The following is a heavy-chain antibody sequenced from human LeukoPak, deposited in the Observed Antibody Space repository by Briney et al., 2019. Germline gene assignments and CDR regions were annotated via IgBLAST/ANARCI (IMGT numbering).Heavy chain of an antibody. V-gene: IGHV3-23*01. CDR3: VKSAGKDGYRDVFDI. J-gene: IGHJ3*02. CDR1: GITFSNSA. Sequence: GGSLRLSCVPSGITFSNSALSWVRQAPGKGLEWVATITKSGDQTYYADSVRGLFTISRDISKSTLYLQMNSLRAEDTAVYHCVKSAGKDGYRDVFDIWGQGTVVSVSS. D-gene: IGHD5-24*01. CDR2: ITKSGDQT.